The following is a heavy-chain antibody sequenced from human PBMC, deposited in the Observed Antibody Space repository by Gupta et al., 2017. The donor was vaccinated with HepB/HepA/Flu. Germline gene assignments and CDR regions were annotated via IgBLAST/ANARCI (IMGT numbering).Heavy chain of an antibody. CDR3: SKWDGYGDQ. V-gene: IGHV3-23*04. J-gene: IGHJ4*02. D-gene: IGHD1-26*01. Sequence: EMQLVQSGGGLVQPGGSLTLSCVASGFTFSRYSLTWVRQTPGKGLEWVSGISISPEITFYADSVKGRFTISRDNSKNTVFLQMNSLRAEDTAVYYCSKWDGYGDQWGQGTLVTVSS. CDR2: ISISPEIT. CDR1: GFTFSRYS.